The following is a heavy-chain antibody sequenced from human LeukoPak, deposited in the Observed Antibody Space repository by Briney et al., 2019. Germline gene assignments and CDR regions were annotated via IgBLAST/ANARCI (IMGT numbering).Heavy chain of an antibody. D-gene: IGHD2-15*01. CDR2: IIPIFGTA. V-gene: IGHV1-69*05. Sequence: GSSVKVSCKASGGTFISYAISWVRQAPGQGLEWMGRIIPIFGTANYAQKFQGRVTITTDESTSTAYMELSSLRSEDTAVYYCARGYCSGGSCYPPEYYFDYWGQGTLVTVSS. CDR3: ARGYCSGGSCYPPEYYFDY. J-gene: IGHJ4*02. CDR1: GGTFISYA.